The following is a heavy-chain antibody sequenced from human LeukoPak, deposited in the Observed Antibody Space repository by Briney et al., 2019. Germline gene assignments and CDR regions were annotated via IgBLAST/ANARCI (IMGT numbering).Heavy chain of an antibody. CDR2: INDNGDMT. Sequence: PGRSLRLSCAAYAFSFDAFAMTWVRHAPGRGLEWVSSINDNGDMTDYADSVKGRFTISRDNAKKYVFLEINGLRSEDTAIYFCAKAKRPWQWLGGFDPWGQGTLVIVSS. CDR3: AKAKRPWQWLGGFDP. V-gene: IGHV3-9*01. D-gene: IGHD6-19*01. J-gene: IGHJ5*02. CDR1: AFSFDAFA.